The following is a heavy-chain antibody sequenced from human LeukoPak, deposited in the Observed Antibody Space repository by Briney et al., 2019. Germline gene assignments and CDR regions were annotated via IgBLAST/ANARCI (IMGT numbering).Heavy chain of an antibody. V-gene: IGHV4-59*10. J-gene: IGHJ4*02. Sequence: SETLSLTCAVYGGSFSGYYWSWIRQPAGKGLEWIGRIYTSGSTNYNPSLKSRVTISVDTSKNQFSLKLSSVTAADTAVYYCARIVLAGTGDYWGQGTLVTVSS. CDR2: IYTSGST. D-gene: IGHD6-13*01. CDR3: ARIVLAGTGDY. CDR1: GGSFSGYY.